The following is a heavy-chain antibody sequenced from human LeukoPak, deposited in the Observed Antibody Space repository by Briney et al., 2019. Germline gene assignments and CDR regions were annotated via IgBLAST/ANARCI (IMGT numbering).Heavy chain of an antibody. CDR2: ISSSGSTI. D-gene: IGHD2-21*02. J-gene: IGHJ4*02. CDR1: GFTFSSYA. CDR3: ARDYGLLVTALDY. Sequence: PGGSLRLSCAASGFTFSSYAMSWVRQAPGKGLEWVSYISSSGSTIYYADSVKGRFTISRDNAKNSLYLQMNSLRAEDTALYYCARDYGLLVTALDYWGQGTLVTVSS. V-gene: IGHV3-48*04.